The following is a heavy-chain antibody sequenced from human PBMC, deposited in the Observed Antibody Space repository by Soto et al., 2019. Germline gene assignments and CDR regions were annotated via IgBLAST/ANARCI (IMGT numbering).Heavy chain of an antibody. D-gene: IGHD6-19*01. Sequence: ASVKVSCKASGYTFTSYAMHWVRQAPGQRLEWMGWINAGNGDTKYSQKFQGRVTITRDTSASTAYMELSSLRSEDTAVYYCARDPLGIAVAGYKRPLDYWGQGTLVTVSS. CDR2: INAGNGDT. CDR3: ARDPLGIAVAGYKRPLDY. CDR1: GYTFTSYA. J-gene: IGHJ4*02. V-gene: IGHV1-3*01.